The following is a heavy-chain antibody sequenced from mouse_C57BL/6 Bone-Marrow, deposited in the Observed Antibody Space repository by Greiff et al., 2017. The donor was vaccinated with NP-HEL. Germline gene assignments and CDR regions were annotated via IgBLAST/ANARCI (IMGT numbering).Heavy chain of an antibody. V-gene: IGHV1-64*01. D-gene: IGHD2-4*01. Sequence: QVQLQQPGAELVKPGASVKLSCKASGYTFTSYWMHWVKQRPGQGLEWIGMIHPNSGSTNYNEKFKSKATLTVDKSSSPAYMQLSSLTSEDSAVYYCSRGDYYDYSYAMDYWGQGTTLTVSS. CDR2: IHPNSGST. CDR1: GYTFTSYW. J-gene: IGHJ4*01. CDR3: SRGDYYDYSYAMDY.